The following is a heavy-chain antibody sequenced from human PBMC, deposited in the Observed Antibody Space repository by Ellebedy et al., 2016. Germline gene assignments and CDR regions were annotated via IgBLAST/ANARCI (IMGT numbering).Heavy chain of an antibody. CDR2: ISGSGDNT. CDR1: GFTFSSYA. D-gene: IGHD1-26*01. CDR3: ANRRVVATMELYFDY. V-gene: IGHV3-23*01. Sequence: GGSLRLXXAASGFTFSSYAMSWVRQAPGKGLEWVSAISGSGDNTYYADSVKGRFTVSRDNSKNTLYLQMNSLRAEDTALYYCANRRVVATMELYFDYWGQGTLVTVSS. J-gene: IGHJ4*02.